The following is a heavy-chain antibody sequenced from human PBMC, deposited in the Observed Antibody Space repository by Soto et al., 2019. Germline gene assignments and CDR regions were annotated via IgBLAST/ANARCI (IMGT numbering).Heavy chain of an antibody. J-gene: IGHJ3*02. D-gene: IGHD2-2*01. CDR2: ISGSGANT. V-gene: IGHV3-23*01. Sequence: QPGGSLRLSCVASEFTFSSYAMTWVRQAPGKGLEWVSAISGSGANTFYAGSVKGRFTISRDNSKNTLSLQMNTLRAEDTAIYYCAKLRGSSCYHAFDIWGQGTMVTVSS. CDR3: AKLRGSSCYHAFDI. CDR1: EFTFSSYA.